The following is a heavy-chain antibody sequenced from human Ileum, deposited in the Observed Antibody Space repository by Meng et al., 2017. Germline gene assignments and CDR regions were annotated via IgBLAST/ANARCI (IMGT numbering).Heavy chain of an antibody. CDR2: IKQDGSEK. CDR3: ASRLRGVPGGGY. CDR1: GFTLNNYW. J-gene: IGHJ4*02. V-gene: IGHV3-7*01. D-gene: IGHD3-10*01. Sequence: GGSLRPSCAATGFTLNNYWMSWARQPPGKGLEWVANIKQDGSEKNYVDSVKGRFTISRDNAKNSLYLQMNSLRAEDTAVYYCASRLRGVPGGGYWGQGTLVTVSS.